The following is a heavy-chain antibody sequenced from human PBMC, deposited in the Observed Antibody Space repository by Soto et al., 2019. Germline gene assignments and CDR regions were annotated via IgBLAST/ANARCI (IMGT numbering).Heavy chain of an antibody. CDR2: ISAYNGNT. CDR1: GYTFTSYG. J-gene: IGHJ4*02. Sequence: QVKLVQSGAEVKKPGASVKVSCKASGYTFTSYGITWVRQAPGQGLEWMGWISAYNGNTNYAQKLQGRVTMTTDTSTSTAYMELRSLRSDDTAVYYCTRAQDFWSGYSTYYFDYWGQGTLVTVSS. CDR3: TRAQDFWSGYSTYYFDY. D-gene: IGHD3-3*01. V-gene: IGHV1-18*04.